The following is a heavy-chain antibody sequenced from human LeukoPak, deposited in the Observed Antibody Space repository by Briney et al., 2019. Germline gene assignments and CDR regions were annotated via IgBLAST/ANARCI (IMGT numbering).Heavy chain of an antibody. V-gene: IGHV4-34*01. Sequence: SETLSLTCAVYGGSFSGYYWSWIRQPPGKGLEWIGEINHSGSTNYNPSLKSRVTISVDTSKNQFSLKLSSVTAADTAVYYCARLKPPRRFAKRAGGTFFDYWGQGTLVTVSS. CDR3: ARLKPPRRFAKRAGGTFFDY. CDR1: GGSFSGYY. J-gene: IGHJ4*02. D-gene: IGHD2-15*01. CDR2: INHSGST.